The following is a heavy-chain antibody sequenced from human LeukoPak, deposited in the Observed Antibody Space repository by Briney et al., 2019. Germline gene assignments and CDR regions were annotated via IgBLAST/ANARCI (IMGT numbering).Heavy chain of an antibody. CDR2: IYTSGST. D-gene: IGHD3-16*01. Sequence: SETLSLTCTVSGGSISSYYWSWMRQPAGKGREWIGRIYTSGSTNYNPSLKSRVTMSVDTSKNQFSLKLSCETAADTAVYYCARGYEGLSFVYWGQGTLVTVSS. CDR3: ARGYEGLSFVY. J-gene: IGHJ4*02. V-gene: IGHV4-4*07. CDR1: GGSISSYY.